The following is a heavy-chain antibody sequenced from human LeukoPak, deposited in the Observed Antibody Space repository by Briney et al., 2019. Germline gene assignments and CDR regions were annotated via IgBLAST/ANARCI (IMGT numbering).Heavy chain of an antibody. D-gene: IGHD6-19*01. Sequence: SETLSLTCTVSGASISSSDYYWGWIRQPPGKGLEWIGSLYSGGLTYYNPSVKSRVTISVDTSKNQFSLKVTSVTAADTAVYSCASGGYSSGWYGSFDIWGQWTVVTVSS. CDR2: LYSGGLT. J-gene: IGHJ3*02. V-gene: IGHV4-39*01. CDR3: ASGGYSSGWYGSFDI. CDR1: GASISSSDYY.